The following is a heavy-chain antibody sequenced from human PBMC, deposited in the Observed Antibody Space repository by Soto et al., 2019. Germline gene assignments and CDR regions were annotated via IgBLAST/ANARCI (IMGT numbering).Heavy chain of an antibody. CDR1: GGIFTRYD. CDR2: IIPIFGTA. Sequence: QVQLVQSGAEVKTPGSSVKVWCKASGGIFTRYDIRWVRQAPGQGLEWMGAIIPIFGTANYAQKFQGRVTITADATTSTAYMELSSLRSEDTAMYYCAINEGRDVSTFDYWGQGTLVTVSS. D-gene: IGHD3-10*02. V-gene: IGHV1-69*01. CDR3: AINEGRDVSTFDY. J-gene: IGHJ4*02.